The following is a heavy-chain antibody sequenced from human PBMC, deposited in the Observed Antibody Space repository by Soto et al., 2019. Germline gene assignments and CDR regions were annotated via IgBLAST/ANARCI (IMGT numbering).Heavy chain of an antibody. Sequence: QVQLQESGPGLVKPSETLSLTCTVSGGSISSYYWSWIRQPPGQGLEWIGYIYYSGSTNYNPSRKSRVTISVDTSKNQFSLKLSSVTAADTAVYYCARFYSSGWYKRRWFDPWGQGTLVTVSS. CDR2: IYYSGST. CDR1: GGSISSYY. D-gene: IGHD6-19*01. V-gene: IGHV4-59*01. CDR3: ARFYSSGWYKRRWFDP. J-gene: IGHJ5*02.